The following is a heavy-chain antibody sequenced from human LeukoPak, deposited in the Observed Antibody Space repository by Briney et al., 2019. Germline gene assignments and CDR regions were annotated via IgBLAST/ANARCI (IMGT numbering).Heavy chain of an antibody. CDR1: GFTFSSYW. V-gene: IGHV3-74*01. D-gene: IGHD3-22*01. Sequence: GGSLRLSCAASGFTFSSYWMHWVRQAPGKGLVWVSRINTDGSSTSYADSVKGRSTISRDNSRNTLYLQMNSLRAEDTAVYYCARDRYYYDSSGYIPFDPWGQGTLVTVSS. CDR2: INTDGSST. J-gene: IGHJ5*02. CDR3: ARDRYYYDSSGYIPFDP.